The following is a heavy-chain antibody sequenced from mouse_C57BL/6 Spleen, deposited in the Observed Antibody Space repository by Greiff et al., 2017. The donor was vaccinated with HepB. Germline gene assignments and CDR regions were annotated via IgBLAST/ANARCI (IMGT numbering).Heavy chain of an antibody. CDR1: GFTFSDYY. V-gene: IGHV5-16*01. CDR3: ARVGMVYYAMDY. D-gene: IGHD1-1*02. J-gene: IGHJ4*01. Sequence: EVKLMESEGGLVQPGSSMKLSCTASGFTFSDYYMAWVRQVPEKGLEWVANINYDGSSTYYLDSLKSRFIISRDNAKNILYLQMSSLKSEDTATYYCARVGMVYYAMDYWGQGTSVTVSS. CDR2: INYDGSST.